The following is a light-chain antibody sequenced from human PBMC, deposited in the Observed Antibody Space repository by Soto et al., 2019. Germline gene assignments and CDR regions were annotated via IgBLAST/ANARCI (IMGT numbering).Light chain of an antibody. CDR1: QTISTY. V-gene: IGKV1-39*01. CDR2: AVS. CDR3: QQTYSTGIFT. J-gene: IGKJ3*01. Sequence: DIQMTQSPSSLSASVGDRVTITCRASQTISTYLNWYQQKPGKAPKLLIDAVSSLQSGVPSRLSGSGSETDFTLTISSLQPEDFATHYCQQTYSTGIFTFGPGTKVDFK.